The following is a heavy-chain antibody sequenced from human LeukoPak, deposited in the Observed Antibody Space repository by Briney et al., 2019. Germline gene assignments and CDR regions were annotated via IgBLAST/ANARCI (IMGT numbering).Heavy chain of an antibody. CDR2: IKQDGSEK. J-gene: IGHJ3*02. CDR1: GFTFSSYW. D-gene: IGHD4-17*01. V-gene: IGHV3-7*03. CDR3: ARANPYGDYVTDAFDI. Sequence: GGSLRLSCAASGFTFSSYWMSWVRQAPGKGLEWVANIKQDGSEKYYVDSVKGRFTISRDNAKNPLYLQMNSLRAEDTAVYYCARANPYGDYVTDAFDIWGQGTMVTVSS.